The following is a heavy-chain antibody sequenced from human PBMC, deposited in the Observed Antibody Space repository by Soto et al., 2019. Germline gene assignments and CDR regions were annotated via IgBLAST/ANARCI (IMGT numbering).Heavy chain of an antibody. CDR1: GFTFSSYG. CDR3: ANYDVGATSPFDY. CDR2: ISYDGSNK. D-gene: IGHD1-26*01. V-gene: IGHV3-30*18. Sequence: PWGSLRLSCAASGFTFSSYGMHWVRQAPGKGLEWVAVISYDGSNKYYADSVKGRFTISRDNSKNTLYLQMNSLRAEDTAVYYCANYDVGATSPFDYWGEGTLVTVSS. J-gene: IGHJ4*02.